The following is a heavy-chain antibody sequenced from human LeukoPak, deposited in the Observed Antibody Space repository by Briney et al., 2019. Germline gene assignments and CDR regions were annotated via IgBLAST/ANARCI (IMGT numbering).Heavy chain of an antibody. D-gene: IGHD3-10*01. V-gene: IGHV3-66*01. CDR3: ARANYYGSHSDTFDI. J-gene: IGHJ3*02. Sequence: GGSLRLSCAASGFTVSSNYMSWVRQAPGKGLEWVSVIYTGGSTHYADSVKGRFTISRDNSKNTLYLQMNSQRAEDTAVYFCARANYYGSHSDTFDIWGQGTMVTVSS. CDR2: IYTGGST. CDR1: GFTVSSNY.